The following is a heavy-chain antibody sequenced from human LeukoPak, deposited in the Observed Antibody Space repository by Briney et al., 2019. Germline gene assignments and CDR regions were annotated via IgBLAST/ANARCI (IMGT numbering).Heavy chain of an antibody. V-gene: IGHV5-10-1*01. CDR3: ATYCSGGSCFYPHFDY. Sequence: GESLRSLCKASADSFTSYWISWVRQMPGKGVEWRGRIDPSDSYTNYSPSFQGHVTISADKSISTAYLQWSSLKASDNAMYYCATYCSGGSCFYPHFDYWGQGTLVTVSA. CDR2: IDPSDSYT. D-gene: IGHD2-15*01. CDR1: ADSFTSYW. J-gene: IGHJ4*02.